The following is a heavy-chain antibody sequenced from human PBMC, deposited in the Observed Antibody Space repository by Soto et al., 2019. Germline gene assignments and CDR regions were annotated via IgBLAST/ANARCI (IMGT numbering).Heavy chain of an antibody. V-gene: IGHV3-49*03. Sequence: GGSQSLSCTASGLNFGDFAVSWFRPDPGKGLEWVGFIRSKAYGGTTEYAASVKGRFTISRDDSKSIAYLQMNSLKTEDTAVYSCTRYDYGDYGWFDPWGQGTLVSVS. D-gene: IGHD4-17*01. CDR2: IRSKAYGGTT. CDR1: GLNFGDFA. CDR3: TRYDYGDYGWFDP. J-gene: IGHJ5*02.